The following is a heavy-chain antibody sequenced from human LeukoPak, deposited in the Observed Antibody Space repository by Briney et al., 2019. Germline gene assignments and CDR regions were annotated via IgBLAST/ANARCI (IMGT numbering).Heavy chain of an antibody. J-gene: IGHJ4*02. CDR2: ISGDGTNI. Sequence: PGGSLRLSCVASGATFSSYSMNWVRQGPGKGLEWVSYISGDGTNIYYADSVKGRFTISRDNAKNSLYLQMSSLRAEDTAVYYCARSSSTYFYDTSSHFWGQGTLVTVSS. CDR3: ARSSSTYFYDTSSHF. D-gene: IGHD3-22*01. V-gene: IGHV3-48*04. CDR1: GATFSSYS.